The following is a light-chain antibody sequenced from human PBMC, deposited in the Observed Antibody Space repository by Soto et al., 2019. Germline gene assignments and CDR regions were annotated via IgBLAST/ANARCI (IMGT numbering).Light chain of an antibody. V-gene: IGKV3-20*01. CDR1: QSVSSSY. CDR3: QQYGSPR. CDR2: GAS. Sequence: EIVLTQSPGTLSLSPGERATLSCRASQSVSSSYLAWYQQKPGQAPRLLIYGASSRATGIPDRFSGSGSRTDFTLTISRLEPEDFAVYYCQQYGSPRFGGGTKVEIK. J-gene: IGKJ4*01.